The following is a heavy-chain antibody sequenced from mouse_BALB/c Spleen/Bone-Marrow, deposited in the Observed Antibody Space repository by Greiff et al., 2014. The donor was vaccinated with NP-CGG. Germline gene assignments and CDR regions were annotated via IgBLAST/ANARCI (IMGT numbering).Heavy chain of an antibody. J-gene: IGHJ1*01. CDR1: GYTFTSYV. CDR2: INPNNDGT. Sequence: VQLQQPGPELVKPGASVKMSCKASGYTFTSYVMHWVKQKPGQGLEWIGNINPNNDGTKYNEKFKGKATLTSDKSSSTAYMELSSLPSEDSAVYYCARSLYGYDWYFDVWGAGTTVTVSS. V-gene: IGHV1-14*01. CDR3: ARSLYGYDWYFDV. D-gene: IGHD2-2*01.